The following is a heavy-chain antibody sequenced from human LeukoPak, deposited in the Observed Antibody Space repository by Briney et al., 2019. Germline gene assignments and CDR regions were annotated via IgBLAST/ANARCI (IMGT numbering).Heavy chain of an antibody. J-gene: IGHJ5*02. V-gene: IGHV3-49*04. Sequence: PGRSLRLSCTASGFTFGDYAMSWVRQAPGKGLEWVGFIRSKAYGGTTEYAASVKGRFTISRDDSKSIAYLQMNSLKTEDTAVCYCTSIPLGGGSGMKKGFDPWGQGTLVTVSS. CDR3: TSIPLGGGSGMKKGFDP. CDR2: IRSKAYGGTT. D-gene: IGHD3-10*01. CDR1: GFTFGDYA.